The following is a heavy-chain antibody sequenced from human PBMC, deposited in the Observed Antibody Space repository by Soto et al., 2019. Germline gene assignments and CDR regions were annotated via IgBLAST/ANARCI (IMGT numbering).Heavy chain of an antibody. D-gene: IGHD3-3*02. V-gene: IGHV1-18*01. CDR3: ARERRIFGVGSTPDAFDI. CDR2: ISAYNGNT. J-gene: IGHJ3*02. Sequence: ASVKVSCKASGYTFTSYGISWVRQAPGQGLEWMGWISAYNGNTNYAQKLQGRVTMTTDTSTSTAYMELRSLRSDDTAVYYGARERRIFGVGSTPDAFDIWGQGTMVTVSS. CDR1: GYTFTSYG.